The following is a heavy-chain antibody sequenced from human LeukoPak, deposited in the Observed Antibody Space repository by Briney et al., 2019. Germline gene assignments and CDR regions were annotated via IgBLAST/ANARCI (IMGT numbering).Heavy chain of an antibody. CDR2: ISSSSTI. Sequence: PGGSLRLSCAASGFTFSSYSMTWVRQAPGKGLEWVSYISSSSTIYYADSVKGRFTISRDNAKNSLYLQMNSLRAEDTAVYYCARDRIGNDYWGQGTLVTVSS. D-gene: IGHD1-1*01. CDR3: ARDRIGNDY. CDR1: GFTFSSYS. J-gene: IGHJ4*02. V-gene: IGHV3-48*01.